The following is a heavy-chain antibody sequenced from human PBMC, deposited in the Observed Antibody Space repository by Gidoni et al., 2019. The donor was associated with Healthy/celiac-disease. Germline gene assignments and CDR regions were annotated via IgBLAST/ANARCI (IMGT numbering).Heavy chain of an antibody. V-gene: IGHV1-2*04. Sequence: QVQLVQSGAEVKKPGASVKVSCKASGYTFTGYYMNWVGQAPGQGLEWMGWINPNSCGTNYAQKFQGWVTMTRDTSISTAYMELSRLRSDDTAVYYCARGTVTEYSSSWSYYYYGMDVWGQGTTVTVSS. CDR2: INPNSCGT. J-gene: IGHJ6*02. D-gene: IGHD6-13*01. CDR3: ARGTVTEYSSSWSYYYYGMDV. CDR1: GYTFTGYY.